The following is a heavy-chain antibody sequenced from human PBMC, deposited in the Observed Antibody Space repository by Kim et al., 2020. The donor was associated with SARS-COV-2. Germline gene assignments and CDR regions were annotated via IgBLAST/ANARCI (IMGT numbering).Heavy chain of an antibody. CDR3: ARNPTVTRGFDY. J-gene: IGHJ4*02. CDR2: ISYDGSNK. D-gene: IGHD4-17*01. V-gene: IGHV3-30*04. CDR1: GFTFSSYA. Sequence: GGSLRLSCAASGFTFSSYAMHWVRQAPGKGLEWVAVISYDGSNKYYADSVKGRFTISRDNSKNTLYLQMNSLRAEETAVYYCARNPTVTRGFDYWGQGTLVTVSA.